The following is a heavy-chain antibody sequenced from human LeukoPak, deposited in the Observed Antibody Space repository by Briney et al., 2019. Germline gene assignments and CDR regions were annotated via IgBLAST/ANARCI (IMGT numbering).Heavy chain of an antibody. D-gene: IGHD1-1*01. CDR1: GFTFSNFW. CDR3: ARGDDFSGDH. V-gene: IGHV3-7*04. J-gene: IGHJ4*02. Sequence: QSGGSLRLSCAVSGFTFSNFWMSWVRQAPGRGLEWVANIHPEGNEKYHVEFVKGQFTISRDNTKNLLFLQMNGLRVDDAAVYYCARGDDFSGDHWGQGTLVTVSS. CDR2: IHPEGNEK.